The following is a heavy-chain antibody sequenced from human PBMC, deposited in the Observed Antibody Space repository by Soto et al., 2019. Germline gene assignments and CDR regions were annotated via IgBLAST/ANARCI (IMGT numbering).Heavy chain of an antibody. J-gene: IGHJ6*03. D-gene: IGHD2-2*01. CDR2: IYYSGST. CDR1: GGSISSYY. V-gene: IGHV4-59*08. CDR3: ARHRGDIVVVPAAEGTDYYYYMDV. Sequence: SETLSLTCTVSGGSISSYYWSWIRQPPGKGLEWIGYIYYSGSTNYNPSLKSRVTISVDTSKNQFSLKLSSVTAADTAVYYCARHRGDIVVVPAAEGTDYYYYMDVRGKGTTVTVSS.